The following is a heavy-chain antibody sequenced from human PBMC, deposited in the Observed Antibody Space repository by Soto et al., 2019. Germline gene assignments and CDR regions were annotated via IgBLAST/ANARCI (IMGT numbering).Heavy chain of an antibody. CDR2: ISAYNGNT. Sequence: APVKVSWKASGYTFSSHGISWGRQAPGQGLEWMGWISAYNGNTNYAQKLQGRVTMTTDTSTSTAYMELRSLRSDDTAVYYCASYVMVRGVIISDYWGQGTLVTVSS. V-gene: IGHV1-18*01. CDR3: ASYVMVRGVIISDY. D-gene: IGHD3-10*01. CDR1: GYTFSSHG. J-gene: IGHJ4*02.